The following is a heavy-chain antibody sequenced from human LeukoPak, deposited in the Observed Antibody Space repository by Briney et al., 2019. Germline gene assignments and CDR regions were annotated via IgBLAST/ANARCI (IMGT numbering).Heavy chain of an antibody. CDR3: ARRDNDFWSGYNNWFDP. J-gene: IGHJ5*02. D-gene: IGHD3-3*01. CDR2: IYPGDSDT. Sequence: GESLKISCKGSGYSLTSYWIGWVRQMPGKGLEWMGIIYPGDSDTRYSPSFQGHVTISADKSISTAYLQWSSLKASDTAMYYCARRDNDFWSGYNNWFDPWGQGTLVTVSS. CDR1: GYSLTSYW. V-gene: IGHV5-51*01.